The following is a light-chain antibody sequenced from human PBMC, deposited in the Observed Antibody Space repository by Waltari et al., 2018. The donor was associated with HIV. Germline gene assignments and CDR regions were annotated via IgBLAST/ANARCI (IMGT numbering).Light chain of an antibody. J-gene: IGLJ2*01. Sequence: QSALTQPPYVSGSPGQSVTISCTGTSSDVGHYNRVSWYQQPPGSAPKLMIYEVSNRPSGVPRRFSGSKSGNTASLTISGLQAEDEADYYCSSYTSSNTFVVFGGGTKLTVL. V-gene: IGLV2-18*02. CDR3: SSYTSSNTFVV. CDR2: EVS. CDR1: SSDVGHYNR.